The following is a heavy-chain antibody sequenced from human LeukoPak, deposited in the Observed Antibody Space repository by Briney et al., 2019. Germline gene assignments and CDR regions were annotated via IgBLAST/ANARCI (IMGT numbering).Heavy chain of an antibody. CDR3: ARVRQRYYFDY. V-gene: IGHV3-53*01. J-gene: IGHJ4*02. Sequence: GGSLRLSCAASGFTVSSNYMSWVRQAPGKGLEWVSVIYSGGSTYYADSVKGRFTISRDNSKNTLYLPMNSLRAEDTAVYYCARVRQRYYFDYWGQGTLVTVSS. CDR1: GFTVSSNY. CDR2: IYSGGST. D-gene: IGHD6-25*01.